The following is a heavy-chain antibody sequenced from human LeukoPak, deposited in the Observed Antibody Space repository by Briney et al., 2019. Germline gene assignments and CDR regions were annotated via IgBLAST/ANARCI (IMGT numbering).Heavy chain of an antibody. Sequence: SETLSVTCAVYGGSFSGYFYNWIRQTPGQGLEWIGEINHSGDTNYNPSLKSRVTMSVDSSKNQLSLSLSSLTAADTAVYYCARHLRLLESPFPPRAFDIWGLGTTVTVSS. CDR2: INHSGDT. CDR3: ARHLRLLESPFPPRAFDI. D-gene: IGHD3-3*01. V-gene: IGHV4-34*01. CDR1: GGSFSGYF. J-gene: IGHJ3*02.